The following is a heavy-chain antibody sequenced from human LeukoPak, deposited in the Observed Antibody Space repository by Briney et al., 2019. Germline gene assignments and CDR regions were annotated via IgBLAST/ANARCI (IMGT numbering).Heavy chain of an antibody. Sequence: GGSLRLSCAASGFTFSTYAMSWVRQAPGKGLEWVSSISGSGGTTYYVDSVKGRFTISRDNSNNTLYLQMNSLRAEDTAVYYCARGPVTKFEIWGQGTILTVSS. D-gene: IGHD4-17*01. CDR2: ISGSGGTT. CDR1: GFTFSTYA. V-gene: IGHV3-23*01. CDR3: ARGPVTKFEI. J-gene: IGHJ3*02.